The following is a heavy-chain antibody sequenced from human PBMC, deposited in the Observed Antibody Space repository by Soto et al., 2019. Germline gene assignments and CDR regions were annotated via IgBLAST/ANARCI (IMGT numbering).Heavy chain of an antibody. CDR3: ARESGDWPLNWFDP. CDR2: ITSDGKSK. V-gene: IGHV3-74*01. CDR1: GFNFTNHW. J-gene: IGHJ5*02. D-gene: IGHD2-21*02. Sequence: GGSLRLSCAASGFNFTNHWMHWVRQAPGKGLVWVSRITSDGKSKAYAESVKGRFAISRDNARNTVYLQMNGLTVEDTAVYYCARESGDWPLNWFDPWGQGTLVTVS.